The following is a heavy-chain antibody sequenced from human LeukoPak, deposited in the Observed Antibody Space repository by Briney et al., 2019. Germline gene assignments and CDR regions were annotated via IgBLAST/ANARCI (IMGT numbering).Heavy chain of an antibody. CDR2: ISWNSGSI. V-gene: IGHV3-9*01. D-gene: IGHD3-10*01. CDR1: GFTFDDYA. Sequence: GGSLRLSCAASGFTFDDYAMHWVRQAPGKGLEWVSGISWNSGSIGYADSVKGRFTISRDNAKNSLYLQMNSLRAEDTAVYYCARGVWFGELFLSWGQGTLVTVSS. J-gene: IGHJ4*02. CDR3: ARGVWFGELFLS.